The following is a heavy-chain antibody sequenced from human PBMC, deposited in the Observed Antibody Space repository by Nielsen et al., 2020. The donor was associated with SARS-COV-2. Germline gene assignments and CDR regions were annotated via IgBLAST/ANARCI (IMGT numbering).Heavy chain of an antibody. CDR2: INPSGGST. Sequence: WVRQAPGQGLEWMGIINPSGGSTSYAQKFQGRVTITADESTSTAYMGLSSLRSEDTAVYYCARTYCSSTSCYGDYYYYYGMDVWGQGTTVTVSS. CDR3: ARTYCSSTSCYGDYYYYYGMDV. V-gene: IGHV1-46*01. J-gene: IGHJ6*02. D-gene: IGHD2-2*01.